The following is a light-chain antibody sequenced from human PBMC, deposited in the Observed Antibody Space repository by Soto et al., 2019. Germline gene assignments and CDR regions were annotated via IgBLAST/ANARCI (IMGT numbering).Light chain of an antibody. V-gene: IGLV1-47*01. J-gene: IGLJ1*01. CDR2: RNS. CDR3: AAWDDSLSAPYV. CDR1: SSNIGSNY. Sequence: QSVLTQPPSASGTPGQRVTISCSGSSSNIGSNYVYWYQQLPGTAPKLLIYRNSQRPSGVPDRFSGSKSGTSASLAISGLRSEDEADYYCAAWDDSLSAPYVFGTGTKLTVL.